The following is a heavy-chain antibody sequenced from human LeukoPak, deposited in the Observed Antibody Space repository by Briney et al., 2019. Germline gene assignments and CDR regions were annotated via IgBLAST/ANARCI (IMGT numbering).Heavy chain of an antibody. CDR2: IYNSGTT. CDR3: AKATQWLAFDY. D-gene: IGHD6-19*01. V-gene: IGHV4-59*11. Sequence: SETLSLTCTVSGGSISSHFWSWIRQSPGKRLEWIGNIYNSGTTNYNPSLNSRVTISVDTSRNQLSLQLTSVTAADTAVYCCAKATQWLAFDYWGRGTLVTVSS. J-gene: IGHJ4*02. CDR1: GGSISSHF.